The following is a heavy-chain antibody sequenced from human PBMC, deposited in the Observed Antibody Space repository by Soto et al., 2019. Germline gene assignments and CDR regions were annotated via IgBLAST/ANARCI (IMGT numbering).Heavy chain of an antibody. D-gene: IGHD3-10*01. CDR2: ISGSGGST. CDR1: GFTFSSYA. Sequence: PGGSLRLSCAASGFTFSSYAMSWVRQAPGKGLEWVSAISGSGGSTYYADSVKGRFTISRDNSKNTLYLQMNSLRAEDTAVYYCARGNYYGPIYFDYWGQGTLVTVSS. J-gene: IGHJ4*02. CDR3: ARGNYYGPIYFDY. V-gene: IGHV3-23*01.